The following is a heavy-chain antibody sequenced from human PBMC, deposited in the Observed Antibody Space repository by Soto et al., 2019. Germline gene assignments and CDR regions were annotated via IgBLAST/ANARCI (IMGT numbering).Heavy chain of an antibody. CDR1: GGTFSNYA. CDR2: IIPIFGTV. J-gene: IGHJ1*01. CDR3: ASDLRIVGASGFQH. D-gene: IGHD1-26*01. V-gene: IGHV1-69*01. Sequence: QVQLVQSGAEVKKPGSSVKVSCKASGGTFSNYAISWVRQAPGQGLEWMGGIIPIFGTVNYAQKFRGRVTITMDESTSTAYMELSSLRSEDTAVYYCASDLRIVGASGFQHWGQGTLVTVSS.